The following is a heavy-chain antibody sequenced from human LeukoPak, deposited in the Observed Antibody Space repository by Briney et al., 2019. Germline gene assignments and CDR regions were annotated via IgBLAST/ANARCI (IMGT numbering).Heavy chain of an antibody. CDR3: VRQWDSSSRIFDY. CDR2: IHYSGTT. Sequence: SETLSLTCTVSGGTVTSSTQYWGWTRQSPGKGLEWIGSIHYSGTTYSNQSLMSRVHVFVGTSKSQFSRQLISVTAADTGVYYCVRQWDSSSRIFDYWGQGTLVTVSS. V-gene: IGHV4-39*01. D-gene: IGHD6-13*01. J-gene: IGHJ4*02. CDR1: GGTVTSSTQY.